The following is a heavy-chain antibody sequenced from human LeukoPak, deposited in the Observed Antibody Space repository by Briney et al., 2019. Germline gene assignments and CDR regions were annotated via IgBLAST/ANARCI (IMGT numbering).Heavy chain of an antibody. CDR3: TTRLQHHFDY. CDR2: LNSAVNST. V-gene: IGHV3-74*01. CDR1: GFTLSRYW. J-gene: IGHJ4*02. Sequence: GGSLRLSCAASGFTLSRYWMHWVRQAPGKGLVWVSRLNSAVNSTAYADSVRGRFTISRDDAKNTLYLQMNSLRAEDTAVYYCTTRLQHHFDYWGQGTQVTVSS. D-gene: IGHD4-11*01.